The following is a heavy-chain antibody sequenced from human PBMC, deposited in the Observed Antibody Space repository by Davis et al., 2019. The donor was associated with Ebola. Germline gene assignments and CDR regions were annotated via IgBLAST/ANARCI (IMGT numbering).Heavy chain of an antibody. CDR3: ARGALSSGWSVLFDY. CDR2: INHSGST. V-gene: IGHV4-34*01. D-gene: IGHD6-19*01. J-gene: IGHJ4*02. Sequence: SETLSLTCAVYGASFSGYYWSWTRQPPGKGLEWIGEINHSGSTNYNPSLKSRVTISVDTSKNQFSLKLSSVTAADTAVYYYARGALSSGWSVLFDYWGQGTLVTVSS. CDR1: GASFSGYY.